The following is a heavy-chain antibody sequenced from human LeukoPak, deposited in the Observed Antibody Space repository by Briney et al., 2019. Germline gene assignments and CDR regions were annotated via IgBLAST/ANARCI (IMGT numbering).Heavy chain of an antibody. CDR2: IKKDGSET. V-gene: IGHV3-7*03. CDR1: GFDFSDFW. Sequence: QSGGSLRLSCAAAGFDFSDFWMSWVRHVPGKGLEWVATIKKDGSETHYVESVKGRFTISRDNAKNSLYLQMNSLRAEDTAVYYCASLSYSSSPGFQHWGQGTLVTVSS. CDR3: ASLSYSSSPGFQH. J-gene: IGHJ1*01. D-gene: IGHD6-13*01.